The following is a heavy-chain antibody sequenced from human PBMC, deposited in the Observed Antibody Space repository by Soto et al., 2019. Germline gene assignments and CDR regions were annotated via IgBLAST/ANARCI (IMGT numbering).Heavy chain of an antibody. D-gene: IGHD1-26*01. V-gene: IGHV3-30*18. Sequence: PGGSLRLSCAASGFTFSSYGMHWVRQAPGKGLEWVAVISYDGSNKYYADSVKGRFTISRDNSKNTLYLQMNSLRAEDTAVYYCAKDRVSGGSYTEYYYYYGMDVWGQGTTVTVSS. CDR2: ISYDGSNK. J-gene: IGHJ6*02. CDR1: GFTFSSYG. CDR3: AKDRVSGGSYTEYYYYYGMDV.